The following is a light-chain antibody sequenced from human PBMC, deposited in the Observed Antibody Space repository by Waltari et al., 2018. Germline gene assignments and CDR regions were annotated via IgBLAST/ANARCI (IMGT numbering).Light chain of an antibody. Sequence: QSALTQPPSVSGSPGQSITISRTDTSSAIGYYDYFSWYQQHPGKAPKLIIYDVSERPSGVSNRFSGSKSGNTASLTISGLQAEDEADYYCSSFTSTNTLLFGGGTKLTVL. CDR1: SSAIGYYDY. CDR3: SSFTSTNTLL. J-gene: IGLJ2*01. V-gene: IGLV2-14*03. CDR2: DVS.